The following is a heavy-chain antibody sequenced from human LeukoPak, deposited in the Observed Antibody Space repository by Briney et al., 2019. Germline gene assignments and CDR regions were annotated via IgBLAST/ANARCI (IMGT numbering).Heavy chain of an antibody. CDR3: ARALSQGAGAAVPSAPIDY. V-gene: IGHV3-30-3*01. D-gene: IGHD2-2*01. CDR2: TSYDGSSE. Sequence: GGSLRLSCAASGLTFSDYVLYWVRQAPGKGLEWVAVTSYDGSSEYCTDSVKGRFTVSRDNSRSTLYLQMNSLRVEDTGVYYCARALSQGAGAAVPSAPIDYWGQGTLVTVSS. CDR1: GLTFSDYV. J-gene: IGHJ4*02.